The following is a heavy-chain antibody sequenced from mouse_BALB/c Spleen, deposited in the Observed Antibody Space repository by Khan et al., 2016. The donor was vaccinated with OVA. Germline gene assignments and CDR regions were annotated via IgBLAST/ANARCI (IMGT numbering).Heavy chain of an antibody. J-gene: IGHJ3*01. Sequence: EVELVEAGGDLVKPGGSLKLSCAASGFTFSSYSMSWVRQTPDKRPEWVASISSGGDYTYYPDIVKGRFTISRDNAKNTLYLQLSSLKSEDTAMYYCASHLTGSFAYWGQGTLVTVSA. D-gene: IGHD4-1*01. CDR3: ASHLTGSFAY. V-gene: IGHV5-6*01. CDR2: ISSGGDYT. CDR1: GFTFSSYS.